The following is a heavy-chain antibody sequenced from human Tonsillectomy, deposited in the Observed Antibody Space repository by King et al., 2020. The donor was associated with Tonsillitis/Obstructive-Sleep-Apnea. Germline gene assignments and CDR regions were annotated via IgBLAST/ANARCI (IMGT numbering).Heavy chain of an antibody. CDR2: LKSKTDGGTT. V-gene: IGHV3-15*07. Sequence: VQLVESGGGLVKPGGSLRLSCVASGFAFNKAWMNWVRQAPGKGLEWVGRLKSKTDGGTTDYAAPVKGRFTISRDDSKNTLYLQMNSLNIEDTAVYYCTTRFSEYCRGGACYYGLDVWGQGTAVTVSS. J-gene: IGHJ6*02. D-gene: IGHD2-15*01. CDR1: GFAFNKAW. CDR3: TTRFSEYCRGGACYYGLDV.